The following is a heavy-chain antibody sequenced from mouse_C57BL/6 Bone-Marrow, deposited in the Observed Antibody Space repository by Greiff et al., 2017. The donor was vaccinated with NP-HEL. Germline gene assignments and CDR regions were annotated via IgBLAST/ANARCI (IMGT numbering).Heavy chain of an antibody. CDR3: ARVITTEGEYFDV. D-gene: IGHD1-1*01. CDR1: GYTFTSYW. J-gene: IGHJ1*03. CDR2: IDPSDSYT. V-gene: IGHV1-69*01. Sequence: QVQLQQPGAELVMPGASVKLSCKASGYTFTSYWMHWVKQRPGQGLEWIGEIDPSDSYTNYNQKFKGKSTLTVDKSSSTAYMQLSSLTSEDSAVDYCARVITTEGEYFDVWGTGTTVTVSS.